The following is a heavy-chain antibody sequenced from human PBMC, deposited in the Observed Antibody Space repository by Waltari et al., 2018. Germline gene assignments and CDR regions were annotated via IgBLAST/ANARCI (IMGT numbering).Heavy chain of an antibody. V-gene: IGHV4-59*01. J-gene: IGHJ4*02. CDR2: IYYNGAT. CDR1: GGPISRSF. CDR3: AREIYGGNSRPFDY. Sequence: QVQLHESGPGLVKPSETLSLTCSVSGGPISRSFWHWIRQPPGKGLEWIGYIYYNGATNYNPSLRSRLTISVDTAENQFSLRLSSVTTADTAVYYCAREIYGGNSRPFDYWGQGTLATVSS. D-gene: IGHD2-21*02.